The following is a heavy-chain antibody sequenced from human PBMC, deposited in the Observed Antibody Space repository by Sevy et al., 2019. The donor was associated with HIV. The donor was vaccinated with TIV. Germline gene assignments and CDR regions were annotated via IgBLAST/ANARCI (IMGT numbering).Heavy chain of an antibody. Sequence: GGSLRLSCVASRFTFSDSWMTWVRQAPGKGLERIAFINEDGSRLGYVDSVRGRFTISRENTKNSLYLQMNGLRAEDTAVYFCARDRAYSALDYWGQGTLVTVSS. D-gene: IGHD5-18*01. CDR3: ARDRAYSALDY. CDR1: RFTFSDSW. CDR2: INEDGSRL. V-gene: IGHV3-7*01. J-gene: IGHJ4*02.